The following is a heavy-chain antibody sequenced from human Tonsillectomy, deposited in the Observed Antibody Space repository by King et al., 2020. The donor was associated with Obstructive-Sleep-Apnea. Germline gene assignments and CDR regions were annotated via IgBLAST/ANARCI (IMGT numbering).Heavy chain of an antibody. J-gene: IGHJ5*02. CDR1: GISFSTXA. CDR2: ISYDGRXK. CDR3: VRDVWVGDDSNYGWFDP. Sequence: VQLVESGGGVVQPGRSLRLSCVAXGISFSTXAMHWVRQAPGKGLEWVALISYDGRXKYYXDSVKGRFTISRDNSKNMLYVQMNSLRDEDTAVYYCVRDVWVGDDSNYGWFDPWGXGTPVTVSS. V-gene: IGHV3-30*03. D-gene: IGHD3-16*01.